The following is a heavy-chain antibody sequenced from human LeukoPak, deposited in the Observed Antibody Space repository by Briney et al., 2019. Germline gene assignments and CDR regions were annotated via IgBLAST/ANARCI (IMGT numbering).Heavy chain of an antibody. J-gene: IGHJ4*02. D-gene: IGHD4-17*01. Sequence: ASVKVSCKASGYTFTGYYMHWVRQAPGQGLEWMGWINPNSGGTSYAQKFQGRVTMTRDTSISTAYMELSRLRSDDTAVYYCARGHDYGDYFDYWGQGTLVTVSS. V-gene: IGHV1-2*02. CDR3: ARGHDYGDYFDY. CDR1: GYTFTGYY. CDR2: INPNSGGT.